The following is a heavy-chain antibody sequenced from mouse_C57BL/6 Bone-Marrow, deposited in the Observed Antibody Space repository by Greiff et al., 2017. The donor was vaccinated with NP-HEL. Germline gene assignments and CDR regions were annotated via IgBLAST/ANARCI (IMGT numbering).Heavy chain of an antibody. D-gene: IGHD1-1*01. CDR2: IDPENGDT. J-gene: IGHJ1*01. Sequence: VQLQQSGAELVRPGASVKLSCTASGFNIKDDYMPWVKQRPEQGLEWIGWIDPENGDTEYASKFQGKSTITADTSSNTAYLQLSSLTSEDTADYYSTARYGSGYWYFDVWGPGTTVTVSS. CDR3: TARYGSGYWYFDV. V-gene: IGHV14-4*01. CDR1: GFNIKDDY.